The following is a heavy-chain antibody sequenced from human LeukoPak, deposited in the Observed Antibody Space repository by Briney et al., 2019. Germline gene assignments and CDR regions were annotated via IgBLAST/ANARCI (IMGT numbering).Heavy chain of an antibody. Sequence: SETLSLTCTVSGGSISSYYWSWIRQPPRKGLEWIGYIYYSGSTNYNPSLKSRVTISVDTSKNQFSLKLSSVTAADTAVYYCARALWFGELLDSGIAFDIWGQGTMVTVSS. CDR3: ARALWFGELLDSGIAFDI. CDR2: IYYSGST. CDR1: GGSISSYY. D-gene: IGHD3-10*01. V-gene: IGHV4-59*01. J-gene: IGHJ3*02.